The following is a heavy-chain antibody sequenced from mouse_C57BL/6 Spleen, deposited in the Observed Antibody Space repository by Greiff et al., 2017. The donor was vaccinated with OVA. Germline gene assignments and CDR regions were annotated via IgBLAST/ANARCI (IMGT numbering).Heavy chain of an antibody. V-gene: IGHV5-12*01. CDR2: ISNGGGST. Sequence: DVMLVESGGGLVQPGGSLKLSCAASGFTFSDYYMYWVRQTPEKRLEWVAYISNGGGSTYYPDTVKGRFTISRDNAKNTLYLQMSRLKSEDTAMYYCARQGDYDGFDYWGQGTTLTVSS. D-gene: IGHD2-4*01. J-gene: IGHJ2*01. CDR3: ARQGDYDGFDY. CDR1: GFTFSDYY.